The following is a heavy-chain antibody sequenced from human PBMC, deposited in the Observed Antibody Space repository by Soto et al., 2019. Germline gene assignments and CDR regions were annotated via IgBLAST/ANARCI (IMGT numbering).Heavy chain of an antibody. Sequence: TLSLTCAVYGGSFSGYYWSWIRQPPGKGLEWIGEINHSGSTNYNPSLKSRVTISVDTSKNQFSLKLSSVTAADTAVYYCARGDITGTTYDYWGQGTLVTVSS. V-gene: IGHV4-34*01. CDR3: ARGDITGTTYDY. J-gene: IGHJ4*02. CDR2: INHSGST. CDR1: GGSFSGYY. D-gene: IGHD1-20*01.